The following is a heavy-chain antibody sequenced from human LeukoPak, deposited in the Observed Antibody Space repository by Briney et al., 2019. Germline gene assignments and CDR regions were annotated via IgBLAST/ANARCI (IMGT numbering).Heavy chain of an antibody. J-gene: IGHJ5*02. CDR1: GYTFTGYY. D-gene: IGHD6-13*01. CDR2: INPNSGGT. V-gene: IGHV1-2*02. Sequence: ASVKVSCXASGYTFTGYYMHWVRQAPGQGLEWMGWINPNSGGTNYAQKFQGRVTMTRDTSISTAYMELSRLRSDDTAVYYCARDSSSWHPNWFDPWGQGTLVTVSS. CDR3: ARDSSSWHPNWFDP.